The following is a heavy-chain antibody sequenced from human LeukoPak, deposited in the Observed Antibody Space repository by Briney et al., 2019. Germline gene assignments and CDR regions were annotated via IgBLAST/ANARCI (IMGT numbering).Heavy chain of an antibody. Sequence: GGSLRLSCAASGLTFRRYWMSWVRQAPRKGLEWVANIKEDGSEKYYVDSVEGRFTISRDNAKNSLYLQMNSPRAEDTAVYYCARAEPGTGYYYGMDVWGQGTTVTVSS. D-gene: IGHD6-13*01. CDR1: GLTFRRYW. CDR2: IKEDGSEK. J-gene: IGHJ6*02. CDR3: ARAEPGTGYYYGMDV. V-gene: IGHV3-7*04.